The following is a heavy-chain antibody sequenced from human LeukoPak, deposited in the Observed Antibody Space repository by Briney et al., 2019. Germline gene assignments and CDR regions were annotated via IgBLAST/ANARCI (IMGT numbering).Heavy chain of an antibody. J-gene: IGHJ4*02. Sequence: ASVKVSFKASGYTFTGYYMHWVRQAPGQGLEWMGWINPNSGGTNYAQKFQGRVTITRDTSISTAYMELSRLRSDDTAVYYCARNRIAVAGGGFDYWGQGTLVTVSS. CDR2: INPNSGGT. CDR1: GYTFTGYY. D-gene: IGHD6-19*01. V-gene: IGHV1-2*02. CDR3: ARNRIAVAGGGFDY.